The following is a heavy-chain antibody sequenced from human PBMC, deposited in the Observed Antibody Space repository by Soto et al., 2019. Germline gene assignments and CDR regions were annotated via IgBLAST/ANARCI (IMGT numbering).Heavy chain of an antibody. CDR1: GDSIISSDLY. CDR2: IFYLGSS. CDR3: ARHSLALRKNNWFDP. D-gene: IGHD3-3*02. Sequence: SETLSLTCAVSGDSIISSDLYWGWVRQPPGKGLEWIGSIFYLGSSYYNPSLKSRVTMSVDTSKNQFSLRLRSVTAADTALYFCARHSLALRKNNWFDPWGQGIMVTVSS. J-gene: IGHJ5*02. V-gene: IGHV4-39*01.